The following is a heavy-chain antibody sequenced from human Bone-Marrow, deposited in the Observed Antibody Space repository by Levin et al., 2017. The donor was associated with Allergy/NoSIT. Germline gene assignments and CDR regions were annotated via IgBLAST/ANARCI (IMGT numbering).Heavy chain of an antibody. CDR2: ISGSGNTT. D-gene: IGHD2-21*01. CDR1: GFTFSSYA. V-gene: IGHV3-23*01. CDR3: ANYRLAYGHGSALDA. J-gene: IGHJ5*02. Sequence: GGSLRLSCAASGFTFSSYAMSWVRQAPGKGLEWVSGISGSGNTTYYADSVKGRFTISRDNSKNTLYLQMNSLRAEDTAVYSCANYRLAYGHGSALDAWGQGTLVTVSS.